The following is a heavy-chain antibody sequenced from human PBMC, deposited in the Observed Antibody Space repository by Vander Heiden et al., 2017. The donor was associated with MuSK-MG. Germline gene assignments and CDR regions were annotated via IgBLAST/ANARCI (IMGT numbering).Heavy chain of an antibody. J-gene: IGHJ4*02. D-gene: IGHD3-10*01. V-gene: IGHV4-38-2*01. CDR1: GYSITSGYY. Sequence: QVQLQESGPGLVKPSETLSPTCGVSGYSITSGYYWGWIRQPPGKGLEWIANIFHSGGTSYNPSLKSRVTISVATSKNQFSLKLSSVTAADTAVYYCARRGPGAYFDYWGQGTLVTVSS. CDR2: IFHSGGT. CDR3: ARRGPGAYFDY.